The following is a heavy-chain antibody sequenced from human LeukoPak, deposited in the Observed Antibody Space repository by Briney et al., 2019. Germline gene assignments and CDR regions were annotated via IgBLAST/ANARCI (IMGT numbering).Heavy chain of an antibody. Sequence: SETLSLTCTVSGDSISSGPYYWGWIRQPPGKGLEWIGTIYHDMRTFYNPSLKSRVTISVDKSKNQFSLKLSSVTAADTAVYYCATDEGYWGQGTLVTVSS. V-gene: IGHV4-39*07. CDR3: ATDEGY. J-gene: IGHJ4*02. CDR1: GDSISSGPYY. CDR2: IYHDMRT.